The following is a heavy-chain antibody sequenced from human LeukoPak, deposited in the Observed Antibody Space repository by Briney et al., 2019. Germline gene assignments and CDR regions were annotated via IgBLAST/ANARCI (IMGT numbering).Heavy chain of an antibody. CDR1: GGSISSYY. CDR3: VLSSSWYVDAFDI. Sequence: SETLSLTCTVSGGSISSYYWSWIRQPPGKGLEWIGYIYYSGSTNYNPSLKSRVTISVDTSKNQFSLKLSSVTAADTAVYYCVLSSSWYVDAFDIWGQGTMVTVSS. CDR2: IYYSGST. V-gene: IGHV4-59*12. J-gene: IGHJ3*02. D-gene: IGHD6-13*01.